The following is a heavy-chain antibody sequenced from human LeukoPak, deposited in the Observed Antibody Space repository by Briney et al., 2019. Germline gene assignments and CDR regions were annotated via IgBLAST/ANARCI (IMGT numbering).Heavy chain of an antibody. V-gene: IGHV4-39*07. CDR1: GGSISSGGYY. CDR2: IYYSGNT. D-gene: IGHD6-19*01. CDR3: ARTVDGKLVFDD. Sequence: SQTLSLTCTVSGGSISSGGYYWGWIRQPPGKGLEWIGSIYYSGNTYDSPSLKSRVTTSVDTSKNQFSLKLSSVTAADTAMYYCARTVDGKLVFDDWGQGTLVTVSS. J-gene: IGHJ4*02.